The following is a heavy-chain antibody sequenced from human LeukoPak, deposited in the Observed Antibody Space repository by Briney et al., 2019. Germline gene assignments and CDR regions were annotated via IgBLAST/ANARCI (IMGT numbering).Heavy chain of an antibody. CDR3: ARGGGYDAFDI. J-gene: IGHJ3*02. CDR1: GGSISSGSYF. Sequence: PSQTLSLTCSVSGGSISSGSYFGSCIRQPAGKGLEWIGRIHTSGTTNYNPSLKSRVTISLDRSKNQFSLNLSSVTASDTAVYYCARGGGYDAFDIWGQGTMVTVSS. CDR2: IHTSGTT. V-gene: IGHV4-61*02. D-gene: IGHD2-15*01.